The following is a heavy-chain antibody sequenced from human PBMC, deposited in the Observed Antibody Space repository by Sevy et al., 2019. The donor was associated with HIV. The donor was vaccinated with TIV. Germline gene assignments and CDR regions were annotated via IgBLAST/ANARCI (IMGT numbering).Heavy chain of an antibody. CDR1: GYSFTSYW. V-gene: IGHV5-51*01. J-gene: IGHJ4*02. D-gene: IGHD3-22*01. CDR2: IYPGDSDT. Sequence: GESLKISCKGSGYSFTSYWIGWVRQMPGKGLEWMGIIYPGDSDTRYSPSFQGQVTISADKSISTPYLQWSSLKASDTAMHYCARRAGRHYYDSSGYYPFDYWGQGTLVTVSS. CDR3: ARRAGRHYYDSSGYYPFDY.